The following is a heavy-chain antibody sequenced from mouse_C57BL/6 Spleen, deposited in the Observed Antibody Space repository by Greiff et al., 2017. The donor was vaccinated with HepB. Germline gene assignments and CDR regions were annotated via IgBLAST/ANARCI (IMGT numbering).Heavy chain of an antibody. CDR3: TPNWALY. Sequence: VQLQQSVAELVRPGASVTLSCKASGYTFTDYEMHWVKQTPVHGLEWIGAIDPETGGTAYNQKFKGKAILTADKSSSTAYMELRSLTSEDSAVYYCTPNWALYWGQGTTLTVSS. D-gene: IGHD4-1*01. J-gene: IGHJ2*01. CDR1: GYTFTDYE. CDR2: IDPETGGT. V-gene: IGHV1-15*01.